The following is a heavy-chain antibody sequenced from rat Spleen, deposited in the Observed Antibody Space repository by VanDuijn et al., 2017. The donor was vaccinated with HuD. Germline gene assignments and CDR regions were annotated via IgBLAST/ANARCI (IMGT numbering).Heavy chain of an antibody. Sequence: EVQLVESGGDLVQPGRSMKLSCAASGFTFSNFYMAWVRQAPTKGLEWVASISPGGGNTYYRDSVKGRFTLSRDNAKSTLYLQMDSLRSEDTATYYCVRLGYDGYYHGDWFAYWGQGTLVTVSS. J-gene: IGHJ3*01. D-gene: IGHD1-12*03. CDR2: ISPGGGNT. CDR3: VRLGYDGYYHGDWFAY. V-gene: IGHV5-25*01. CDR1: GFTFSNFY.